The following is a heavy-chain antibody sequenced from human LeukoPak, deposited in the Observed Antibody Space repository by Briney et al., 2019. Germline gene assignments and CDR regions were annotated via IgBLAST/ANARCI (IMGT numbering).Heavy chain of an antibody. Sequence: HPGGSLRLSCVASGFTFSRYWMSWVRQAPRKGLEWVGNIKQDGSEENYVDSVKGRFTISRDNAENSVYLQMNSLRAEDTAVYYCARDWNGRDYELWLWGQGTQVTVSS. D-gene: IGHD3-3*01. J-gene: IGHJ4*02. V-gene: IGHV3-7*01. CDR3: ARDWNGRDYELWL. CDR2: IKQDGSEE. CDR1: GFTFSRYW.